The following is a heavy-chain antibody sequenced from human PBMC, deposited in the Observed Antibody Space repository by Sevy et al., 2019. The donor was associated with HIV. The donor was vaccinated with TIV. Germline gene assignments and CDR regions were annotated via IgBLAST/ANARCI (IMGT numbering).Heavy chain of an antibody. CDR2: ISAYSGNT. Sequence: ASVKVSCKTSGYMFTIYGITWVRQAPGQGLEWMGWISAYSGNTNYAQKLQDRVTMTTDTSTSTAYMELRSLRSDDTAVYYCTRDNGHSQYGAFDFWGQRTMVTASS. V-gene: IGHV1-18*01. J-gene: IGHJ3*01. D-gene: IGHD4-17*01. CDR1: GYMFTIYG. CDR3: TRDNGHSQYGAFDF.